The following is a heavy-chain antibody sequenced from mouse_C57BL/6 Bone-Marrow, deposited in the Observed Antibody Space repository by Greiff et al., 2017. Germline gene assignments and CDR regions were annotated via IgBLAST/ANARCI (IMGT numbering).Heavy chain of an antibody. CDR2: INPGSGGT. J-gene: IGHJ4*01. D-gene: IGHD2-3*01. CDR1: GYAFTNYL. Sequence: VQLQQSGAELVRPGTSVKVSCKASGYAFTNYLIEWVKQRPGQGLEWIGVINPGSGGTNYNEKFKGKATLTADKSSSTAYMQLSSLTSEDSAVYFCARASRWLLGKRDYWGQGTSVTVSA. V-gene: IGHV1-54*01. CDR3: ARASRWLLGKRDY.